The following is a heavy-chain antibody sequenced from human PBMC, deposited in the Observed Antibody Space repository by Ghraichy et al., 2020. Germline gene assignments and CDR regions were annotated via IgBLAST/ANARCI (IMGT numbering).Heavy chain of an antibody. D-gene: IGHD4-17*01. J-gene: IGHJ2*01. CDR2: ISGSGGST. CDR3: AKAPLYGDYVQEVLSWYFDL. V-gene: IGHV3-23*01. CDR1: GFTFSSYA. Sequence: GGSLRLSCAASGFTFSSYAMSWVRQAPGKGLEWVSAISGSGGSTYYADSVKGRFTISRDNSKNTLYLQMNSLRAEDTAVYYCAKAPLYGDYVQEVLSWYFDLWGRGTLVTVSS.